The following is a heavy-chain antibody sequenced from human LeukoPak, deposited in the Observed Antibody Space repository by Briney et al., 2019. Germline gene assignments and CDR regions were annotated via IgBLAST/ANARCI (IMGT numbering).Heavy chain of an antibody. CDR1: AYSFTSYW. J-gene: IGHJ4*02. V-gene: IGHV5-51*01. CDR3: ARHEGRSGYGFY. D-gene: IGHD5-12*01. CDR2: IYPGDSDT. Sequence: GESLQISCKGSAYSFTSYWIGWVRPMPGKGLEWMGIIYPGDSDTRYSPSSQGQVTISADKSISTAYLQWSSLKASDTAMYYCARHEGRSGYGFYWGQGTLVTVSS.